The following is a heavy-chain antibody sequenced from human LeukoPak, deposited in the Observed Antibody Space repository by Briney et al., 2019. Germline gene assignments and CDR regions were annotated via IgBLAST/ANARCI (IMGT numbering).Heavy chain of an antibody. CDR1: GYTFTSYA. V-gene: IGHV7-4-1*02. Sequence: ASVKVSCKASGYTFTSYAMNWVRQAPGQGLEWMGWINTNTGNPTYAQGFTGRFVLSLDTSVSTAYLQISSLKAEDTAVYYCARSIAAPYPTDYMDVWGKGTTVTVSS. D-gene: IGHD6-6*01. CDR2: INTNTGNP. J-gene: IGHJ6*03. CDR3: ARSIAAPYPTDYMDV.